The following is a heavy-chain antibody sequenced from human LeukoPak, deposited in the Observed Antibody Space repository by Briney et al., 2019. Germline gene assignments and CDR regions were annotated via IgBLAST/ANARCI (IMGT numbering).Heavy chain of an antibody. V-gene: IGHV1-46*01. CDR3: ARGPSYDYVWGSYRNWGDYYYGMDV. CDR2: INPSGGST. D-gene: IGHD3-16*02. Sequence: ASVKVSCKASGYTFTSYYMHWVRQAHGQGLEWMGIINPSGGSTSYAQKFQGRVTMTRDTSTSTVYMELSSLRSEDTAVYYCARGPSYDYVWGSYRNWGDYYYGMDVWGKGTTVTVSS. CDR1: GYTFTSYY. J-gene: IGHJ6*04.